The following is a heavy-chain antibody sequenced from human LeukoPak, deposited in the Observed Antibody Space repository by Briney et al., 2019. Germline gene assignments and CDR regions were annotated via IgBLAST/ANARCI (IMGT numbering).Heavy chain of an antibody. V-gene: IGHV3-9*01. D-gene: IGHD3-10*01. CDR1: GFTFDDYA. CDR3: AKDRVVRGVIMGDDAFDI. Sequence: GGSLRLSCAASGFTFDDYAMHWVRQAPGKGLEWVSGISWNSGSMDYADSVKGRFTISRDNAKNSLYLQMNSLRAEDTALYYCAKDRVVRGVIMGDDAFDIWGQGTMVTVSS. CDR2: ISWNSGSM. J-gene: IGHJ3*02.